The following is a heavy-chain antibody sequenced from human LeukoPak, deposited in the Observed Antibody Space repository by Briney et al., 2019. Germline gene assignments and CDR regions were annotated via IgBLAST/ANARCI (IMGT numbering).Heavy chain of an antibody. V-gene: IGHV3-30*04. CDR2: ISYDGSNK. CDR3: AKGVGTAMAFEFDY. J-gene: IGHJ4*02. D-gene: IGHD5-18*01. CDR1: GFTFSSYA. Sequence: GGSLRLSCAASGFTFSSYAMHWVRQAPGKGLEWVAVISYDGSNKYYADSVKGRFTISRDNSKNTLYLQMNSLRAEDTAVYYCAKGVGTAMAFEFDYWGQGTLVTVSS.